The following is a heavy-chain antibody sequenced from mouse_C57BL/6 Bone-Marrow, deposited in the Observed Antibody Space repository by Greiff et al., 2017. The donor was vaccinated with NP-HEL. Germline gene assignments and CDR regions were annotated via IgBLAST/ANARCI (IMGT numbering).Heavy chain of an antibody. CDR1: GYTFTDYY. J-gene: IGHJ1*03. V-gene: IGHV1-19*01. CDR2: INPYNGGT. CDR3: AAITTVRWYFDV. Sequence: VQLQQSGPVLVKPGASVKMSCKASGYTFTDYYMNWVKQSHGKSLEWIGVINPYNGGTSYNQKFKGKATLTVDKSSSTAYMELNSLTSEDSAVYYCAAITTVRWYFDVWGTGTTVTVSS. D-gene: IGHD1-1*01.